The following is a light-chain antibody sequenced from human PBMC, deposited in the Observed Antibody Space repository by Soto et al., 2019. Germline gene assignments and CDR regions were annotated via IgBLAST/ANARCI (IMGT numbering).Light chain of an antibody. V-gene: IGKV1-5*01. CDR1: QSVSNW. CDR3: QQYGSSRT. CDR2: DVS. J-gene: IGKJ1*01. Sequence: DIQRTQSPSTLSASVGDRVTITCRASQSVSNWLAWYQQKPGKAPNLLIYDVSSLESGVPSRFSGSGSGTEFILTISSLQPDDFAVYYCQQYGSSRTFGQGTKVDIK.